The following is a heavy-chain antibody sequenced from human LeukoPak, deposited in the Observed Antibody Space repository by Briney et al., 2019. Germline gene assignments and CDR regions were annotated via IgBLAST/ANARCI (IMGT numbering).Heavy chain of an antibody. CDR2: IYYSGST. J-gene: IGHJ4*02. CDR1: GGSFSGYY. V-gene: IGHV4-34*01. D-gene: IGHD3-10*01. CDR3: ASLNMVRGVIGVATFDY. Sequence: PSETLSLTCAVYGGSFSGYYWSWIRQPPGKGLEWIGSIYYSGSTYYNPSLKSRVTISVDTSKNQFSLKLSSVTAADTAVYYCASLNMVRGVIGVATFDYWGQGTLVTVSS.